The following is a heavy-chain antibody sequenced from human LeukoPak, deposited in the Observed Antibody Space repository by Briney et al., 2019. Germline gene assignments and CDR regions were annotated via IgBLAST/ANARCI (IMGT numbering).Heavy chain of an antibody. D-gene: IGHD1-26*01. Sequence: SETLSLTCAVYGGSFSGYYWSWIRQPPGKGLEWIGEINHSGSTNYNPSLKSRVTMSVDTSKNQFSLKLSSVTAADTAVYYCASRLVGATSPIDYWGQGTLVTVSS. J-gene: IGHJ4*02. CDR1: GGSFSGYY. CDR3: ASRLVGATSPIDY. CDR2: INHSGST. V-gene: IGHV4-34*01.